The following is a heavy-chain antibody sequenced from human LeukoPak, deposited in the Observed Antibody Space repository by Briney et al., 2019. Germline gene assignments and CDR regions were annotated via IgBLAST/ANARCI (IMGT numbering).Heavy chain of an antibody. CDR3: ARGTTLVGSVVVVPAALDAFDI. V-gene: IGHV6-1*01. CDR1: GDSVSSNSAA. J-gene: IGHJ3*02. CDR2: TYYRSKWYN. D-gene: IGHD2-2*01. Sequence: SQTLSLTCAISGDSVSSNSAAWDWIRQSPSRGLEWLGRTYYRSKWYNDYAVSVKSRITINPDTSKNQFSLQLNSVTPEDTAVYYCARGTTLVGSVVVVPAALDAFDIWGQGTMVTVSS.